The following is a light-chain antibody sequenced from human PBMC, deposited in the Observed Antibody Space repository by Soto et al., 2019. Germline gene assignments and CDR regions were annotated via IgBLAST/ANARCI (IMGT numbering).Light chain of an antibody. CDR3: QQYGSSPPYT. CDR1: QSVSSSY. V-gene: IGKV3-20*01. CDR2: GAS. Sequence: EIVLTQSPGTLSLSPGERATLSCRASQSVSSSYLAWYQQKPGQAPRLLIYGASSRATGIPDRFSGSGSGRDFTVTISRLEPAGFAVYYCQQYGSSPPYTFGEGTMPEIK. J-gene: IGKJ2*01.